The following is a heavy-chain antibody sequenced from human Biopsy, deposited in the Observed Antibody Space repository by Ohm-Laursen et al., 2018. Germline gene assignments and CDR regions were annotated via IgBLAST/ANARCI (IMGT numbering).Heavy chain of an antibody. Sequence: TLSLTCTLSGYSIIPSGPENWSWIRQPPGQGLQYIGFIYSGGNTNYNPSLRSRVTMSVDTSKNQFSLRLNSVTAADAAVYYCARGMRTTGWPYFDYWGQGILVTVSS. CDR3: ARGMRTTGWPYFDY. J-gene: IGHJ4*02. CDR1: GYSIIPSGPEN. V-gene: IGHV4-61*01. D-gene: IGHD2/OR15-2a*01. CDR2: IYSGGNT.